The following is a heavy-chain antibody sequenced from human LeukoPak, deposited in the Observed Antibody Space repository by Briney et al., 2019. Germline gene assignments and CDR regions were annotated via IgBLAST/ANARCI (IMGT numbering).Heavy chain of an antibody. CDR3: ARLTPPHESSWYWDRYYYYYMDV. D-gene: IGHD6-13*01. Sequence: PSETLSLTCAVYGGSFSGYYWSWIRQPPGKGLEWIGEINHSGSTNYNPSLKSRVTISVDTSKNQFSLKLSSVTAADTAVYYCARLTPPHESSWYWDRYYYYYMDVWGKGTTVTVSS. CDR2: INHSGST. CDR1: GGSFSGYY. V-gene: IGHV4-34*01. J-gene: IGHJ6*03.